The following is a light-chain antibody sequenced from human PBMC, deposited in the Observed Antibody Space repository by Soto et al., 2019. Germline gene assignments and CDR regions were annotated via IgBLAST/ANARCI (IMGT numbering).Light chain of an antibody. CDR1: QGISSY. J-gene: IGKJ4*01. Sequence: DIQFTQSPSFLSASVGDRVPITCRASQGISSYLAWYQQKPGKAPKLLIYAASTLQSGVPSRFSGSGSGTEFTLTISSLQPEDFATYYCQQLNSYPSFGGGTKVDIK. V-gene: IGKV1-9*01. CDR2: AAS. CDR3: QQLNSYPS.